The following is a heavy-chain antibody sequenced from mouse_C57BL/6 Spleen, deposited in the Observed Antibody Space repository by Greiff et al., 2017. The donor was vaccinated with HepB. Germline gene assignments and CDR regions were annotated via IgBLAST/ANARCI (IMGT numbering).Heavy chain of an antibody. CDR3: ASPSYYGSSYDWYFDV. V-gene: IGHV3-6*01. CDR2: ISYDGSN. J-gene: IGHJ1*03. D-gene: IGHD1-1*01. Sequence: ESGPGLVKPSQSLSLTCSVTGYSITSGYYWNWIRQFPGNKLEWMGYISYDGSNNYNPSLKNRIAITRDTSKNQFFLKLNSVTTEDTATYYCASPSYYGSSYDWYFDVWGTGTTVTVSS. CDR1: GYSITSGYY.